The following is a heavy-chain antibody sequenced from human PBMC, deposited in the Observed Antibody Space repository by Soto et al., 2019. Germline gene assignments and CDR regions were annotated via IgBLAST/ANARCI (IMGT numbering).Heavy chain of an antibody. Sequence: SVKVSCKASGGTFSSYAISWVRQAPGQGLEWMGGIIPIFGTANYAQKFQGRVTITADESTSTAYMELSSLRSEDTAVYYCARYVGIAAAGQYYYYYYGMDVWGQGTTVTVSS. V-gene: IGHV1-69*13. CDR1: GGTFSSYA. CDR3: ARYVGIAAAGQYYYYYYGMDV. CDR2: IIPIFGTA. D-gene: IGHD6-13*01. J-gene: IGHJ6*02.